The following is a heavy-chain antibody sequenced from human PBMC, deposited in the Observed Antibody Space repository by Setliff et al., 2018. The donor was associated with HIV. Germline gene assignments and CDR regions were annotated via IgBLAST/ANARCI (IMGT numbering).Heavy chain of an antibody. D-gene: IGHD3-22*01. CDR2: IYSGGTT. Sequence: TLSLTCPVSGGSISSSSYYWGWIRQPPGKGLEWIGNIYSGGTTYYNSSLRSRVTISVDTSKNQFSLKLNSVPAADTAVYYCARHAVPHYYDSSGPSWGPGTLVTVSS. CDR1: GGSISSSSYY. V-gene: IGHV4-39*07. CDR3: ARHAVPHYYDSSGPS. J-gene: IGHJ5*02.